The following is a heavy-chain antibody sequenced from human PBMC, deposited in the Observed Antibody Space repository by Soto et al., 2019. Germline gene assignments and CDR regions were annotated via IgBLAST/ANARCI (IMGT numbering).Heavy chain of an antibody. CDR1: GFTFSSYG. J-gene: IGHJ4*02. CDR2: ISYDGSNK. Sequence: QVQLVESGGGVVQPGRSLRLSCAASGFTFSSYGMHWVRQAPGKGLEWVAVISYDGSNKYYADSVKGRFTISRDNSKNTLYLQMTSLRAEDTAVYYCAKDPTTYYYDSSGSDWGQGTLVTVSS. D-gene: IGHD3-22*01. V-gene: IGHV3-30*18. CDR3: AKDPTTYYYDSSGSD.